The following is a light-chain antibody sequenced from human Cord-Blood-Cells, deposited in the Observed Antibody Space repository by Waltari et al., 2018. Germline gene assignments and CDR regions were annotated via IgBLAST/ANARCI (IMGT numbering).Light chain of an antibody. Sequence: EIVLTQSQATMSLSPGEIATLTCRASQSVSSYLAWDQQKPGQATRILIYDASNRATGIPARCSGSGSGTDFTLTISSLEPEDFAVYYCQQRSNWPITFGQGTRLEIK. CDR1: QSVSSY. CDR2: DAS. V-gene: IGKV3-11*01. CDR3: QQRSNWPIT. J-gene: IGKJ5*01.